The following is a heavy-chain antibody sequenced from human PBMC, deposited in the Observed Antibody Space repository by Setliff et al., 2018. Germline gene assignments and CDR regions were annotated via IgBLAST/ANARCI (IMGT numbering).Heavy chain of an antibody. V-gene: IGHV4-34*01. D-gene: IGHD5-12*01. CDR1: GDSFSGYF. CDR2: IDQSGST. CDR3: ARAKDGYDFDYFDY. Sequence: SETLSLTCAVYGDSFSGYFWTWIRQPPGKGLEWIGDIDQSGSTNYNPSLKSRLTISVDTSKNQFSLKLTSLTAADTAVYYCARAKDGYDFDYFDYWGQGTPVTVSS. J-gene: IGHJ4*02.